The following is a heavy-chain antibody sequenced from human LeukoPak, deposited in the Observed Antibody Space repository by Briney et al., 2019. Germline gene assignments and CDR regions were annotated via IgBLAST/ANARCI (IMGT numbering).Heavy chain of an antibody. CDR2: IYYSGST. CDR1: GGSISSSSYY. Sequence: SETLSLTCTVSGGSISSSSYYWGWIRQPPGKGLEWIGSIYYSGSTYYNPSLKSRVTISVDTSKNQFSLKLSSVTAADTAVYYCARGGGYSDGRNPANFDYWGQGTLVTVSS. CDR3: ARGGGYSDGRNPANFDY. V-gene: IGHV4-39*01. D-gene: IGHD5-18*01. J-gene: IGHJ4*02.